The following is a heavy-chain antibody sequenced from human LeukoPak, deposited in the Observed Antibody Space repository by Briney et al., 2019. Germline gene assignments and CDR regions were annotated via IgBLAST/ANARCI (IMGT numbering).Heavy chain of an antibody. J-gene: IGHJ3*02. CDR1: GFTFSSYS. Sequence: GGSLRLSCAASGFTFSSYSMNWVRQAPGKGLEWISYISSSSTTTIYYADSVKGRFTISRDNSENTLYLQMNSLRADDTALYYCARIRDCSSISCHDGFGIWGQGTMVTVSS. D-gene: IGHD2-2*01. CDR2: ISSSSTTTI. V-gene: IGHV3-48*01. CDR3: ARIRDCSSISCHDGFGI.